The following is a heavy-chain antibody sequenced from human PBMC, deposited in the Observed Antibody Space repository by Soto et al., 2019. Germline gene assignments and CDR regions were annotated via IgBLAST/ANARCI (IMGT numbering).Heavy chain of an antibody. D-gene: IGHD3-10*02. V-gene: IGHV3-11*06. J-gene: IGHJ4*02. Sequence: GGSLRLSCAGSGFTFSDYYMSWIRQAPGKGLEWLSYSSNSGTYTRYADSVKGRFSISRDNAKNSLYLQINSLRGEDMAIYYCARSGDNYNVLDYWGQGTPVTVSS. CDR1: GFTFSDYY. CDR3: ARSGDNYNVLDY. CDR2: SSNSGTYT.